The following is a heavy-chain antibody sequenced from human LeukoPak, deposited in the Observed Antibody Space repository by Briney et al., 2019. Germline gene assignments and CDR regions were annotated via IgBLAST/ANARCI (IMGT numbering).Heavy chain of an antibody. CDR1: GVTFSSYS. J-gene: IGHJ5*02. V-gene: IGHV3-21*01. CDR3: ARDVDCRSTTCLNWFDP. Sequence: GGPLRLSCAASGVTFSSYSMHWVRQAPGKGLEWVSSISHSSSYIYYADSVKGRFTISRDNAKNSLYLQMNSLRAEDTAVFYCARDVDCRSTTCLNWFDPWGQGTLVIVSS. D-gene: IGHD2-2*01. CDR2: ISHSSSYI.